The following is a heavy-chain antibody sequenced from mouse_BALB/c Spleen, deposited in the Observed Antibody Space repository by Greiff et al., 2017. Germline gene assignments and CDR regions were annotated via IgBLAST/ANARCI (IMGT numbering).Heavy chain of an antibody. D-gene: IGHD1-1*01. CDR3: ARDYYGSSYFAY. CDR1: GYTFTDYA. J-gene: IGHJ3*01. Sequence: LQESGAELVRPGVSVKISCKGSGYTFTDYAMHWVKQSHAKSLEWIGVISTYYGDASYNQKFKGKATMTVDKSSSTAYMELARLTSEDSAIYYCARDYYGSSYFAYWGQGTLVTVSA. CDR2: ISTYYGDA. V-gene: IGHV1S137*01.